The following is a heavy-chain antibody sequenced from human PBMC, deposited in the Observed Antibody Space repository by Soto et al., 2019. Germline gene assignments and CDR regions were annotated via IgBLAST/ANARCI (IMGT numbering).Heavy chain of an antibody. J-gene: IGHJ5*02. CDR2: ISAYNGNT. Sequence: ASVKVSCKASGYTFTSYGISWVRQAPGQGLEWMGWISAYNGNTNYAQKLQGRVTMTTDTSTSTAYMELRSLRSDDTAVYYCARVVRYGSSTSCPGTAWFAPWGQGTLVTVSS. CDR3: ARVVRYGSSTSCPGTAWFAP. CDR1: GYTFTSYG. V-gene: IGHV1-18*01. D-gene: IGHD2-2*01.